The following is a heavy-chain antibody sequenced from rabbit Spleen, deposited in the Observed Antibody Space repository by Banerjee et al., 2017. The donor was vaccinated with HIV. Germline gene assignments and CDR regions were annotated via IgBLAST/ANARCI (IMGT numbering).Heavy chain of an antibody. CDR1: GFSFSSSYY. CDR3: ARDTGSSFSSYGMDL. CDR2: IANGDGST. D-gene: IGHD8-1*01. Sequence: QEQLVESGGGLVQPGGSLTLTCTASGFSFSSSYYMCWVRQAPGKGLEWIGCIANGDGSTWYASWVNGRFTISRSTSLNTVDLKMTSLTAADTATYFCARDTGSSFSSYGMDLWGPGTLVTVS. V-gene: IGHV1S43*01. J-gene: IGHJ6*01.